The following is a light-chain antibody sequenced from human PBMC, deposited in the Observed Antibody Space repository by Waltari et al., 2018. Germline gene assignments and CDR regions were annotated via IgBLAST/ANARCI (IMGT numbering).Light chain of an antibody. V-gene: IGKV1-5*03. CDR2: RAS. CDR3: QQYNTYPRT. Sequence: DIQMTQSPPTLSASVAGRVTITCLASQSVSSWLAWYQQKPGKAPKLLIYRASSLESGVPSRFSGSGSGTEFTLTISSLQPDDFATYYCQQYNTYPRTFGQGTKLEIK. CDR1: QSVSSW. J-gene: IGKJ2*01.